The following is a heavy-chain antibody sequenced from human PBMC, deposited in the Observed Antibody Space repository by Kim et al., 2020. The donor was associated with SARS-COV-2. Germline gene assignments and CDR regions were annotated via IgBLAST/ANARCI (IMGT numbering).Heavy chain of an antibody. Sequence: ASVKVSCKASGYTFGGYYMNWVRQAPGQGLEWMGWINPNSGDTNYAQKFQGWVTMTRDTSISAAYVELNRLSSDDTAVYYCARGSHYYDSSGHYLDFDHWGQGTLVTVSS. CDR2: INPNSGDT. J-gene: IGHJ4*02. D-gene: IGHD3-22*01. V-gene: IGHV1-2*04. CDR3: ARGSHYYDSSGHYLDFDH. CDR1: GYTFGGYY.